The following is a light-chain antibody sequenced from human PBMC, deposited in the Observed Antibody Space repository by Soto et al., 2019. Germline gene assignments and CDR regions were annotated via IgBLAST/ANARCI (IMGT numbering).Light chain of an antibody. CDR2: GVS. J-gene: IGKJ1*01. CDR1: QSVSNSY. V-gene: IGKV3-20*01. CDR3: EQYSSLPRT. Sequence: EIVLTQSPGTLSLSPGERVTLSCRASQSVSNSYLAWYQQKPGQAPRLLIYGVSNRASGIPDRFSGSGSGTDFTLTISRLEPEDFAVYYCEQYSSLPRTFGQGTKVDIK.